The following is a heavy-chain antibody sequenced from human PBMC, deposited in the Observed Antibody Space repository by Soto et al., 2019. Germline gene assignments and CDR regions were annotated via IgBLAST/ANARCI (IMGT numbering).Heavy chain of an antibody. Sequence: EVQLVESGGGLVQAGGSLRLSCAASGFAFSNSWMSWVRQSPARGLEWVANINQDGTVKDYLDSVKGRFTVSRDNAKNSLYLQMNSLRAEDTALYYCALDYGAWGRGTLVTVSS. J-gene: IGHJ5*02. D-gene: IGHD3-16*01. V-gene: IGHV3-7*01. CDR2: INQDGTVK. CDR3: ALDYGA. CDR1: GFAFSNSW.